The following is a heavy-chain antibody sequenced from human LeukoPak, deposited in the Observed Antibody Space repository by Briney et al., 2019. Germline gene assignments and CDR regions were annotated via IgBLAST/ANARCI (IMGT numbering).Heavy chain of an antibody. Sequence: PSETLSLTCTVSGGSISSGGYYWSWIRQHPGKGLEWIGYIYYSGSTNYNPSLKSRVTISVDTSKNQFSLKLSSVTAADTAVYYCARDRRGYSYGFNGLLYGNWFDPWGQGTLVTVSS. J-gene: IGHJ5*02. CDR2: IYYSGST. CDR3: ARDRRGYSYGFNGLLYGNWFDP. D-gene: IGHD5-18*01. V-gene: IGHV4-61*08. CDR1: GGSISSGGYY.